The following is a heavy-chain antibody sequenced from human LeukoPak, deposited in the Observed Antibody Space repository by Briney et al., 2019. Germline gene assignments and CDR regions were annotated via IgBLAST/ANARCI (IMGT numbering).Heavy chain of an antibody. Sequence: SETLSPTCTVSGGSISSYYWSWIRQPPGKGLEWIGYIYYSGSTNYNPSLKSRVTISVDTSKNQFSLKLSSVTAADTAVYYCARWGGWELPLDYWGQGTLVTVSS. V-gene: IGHV4-59*01. D-gene: IGHD1-26*01. CDR3: ARWGGWELPLDY. CDR1: GGSISSYY. J-gene: IGHJ4*02. CDR2: IYYSGST.